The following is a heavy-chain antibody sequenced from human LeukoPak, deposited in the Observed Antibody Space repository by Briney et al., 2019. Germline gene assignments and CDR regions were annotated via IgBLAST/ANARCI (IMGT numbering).Heavy chain of an antibody. J-gene: IGHJ4*02. CDR2: ISSSSSYI. CDR1: GFTFSSYS. Sequence: PGGSLRLSCAASGFTFSSYSMNWVRQAPGKGLEWVSSISSSSSYIYYADSVKGRFTISRDNAKNSLYLQMNSLRAEDTAVCYCARGTSSYYDSSGYAAYWGQGTLVTVSS. CDR3: ARGTSSYYDSSGYAAY. D-gene: IGHD3-22*01. V-gene: IGHV3-21*01.